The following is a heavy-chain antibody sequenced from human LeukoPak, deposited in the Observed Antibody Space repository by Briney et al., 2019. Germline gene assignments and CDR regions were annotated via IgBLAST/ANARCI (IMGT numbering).Heavy chain of an antibody. Sequence: PSETLSLTCTVSGGSISSGGYYWSWIRQHPGKGLEWIGYIYYSGSTYYNPPLKSRVTISVDTSKNQFSLKLSSVTAADTAVYYCARVDSNLGNFDYWGQGTLVTVSS. CDR1: GGSISSGGYY. J-gene: IGHJ4*02. CDR2: IYYSGST. V-gene: IGHV4-31*03. D-gene: IGHD4-11*01. CDR3: ARVDSNLGNFDY.